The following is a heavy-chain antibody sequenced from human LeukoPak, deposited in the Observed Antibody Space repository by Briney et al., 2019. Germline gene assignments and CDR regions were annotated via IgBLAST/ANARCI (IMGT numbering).Heavy chain of an antibody. V-gene: IGHV4-39*07. CDR3: AREWVDSSGWSTGEYDY. CDR1: GGSISSSSYY. J-gene: IGHJ4*02. CDR2: IYYSGST. Sequence: SSETLSLTCTVSGGSISSSSYYWGWIRQPPGKGLEWIGSIYYSGSTYYNPSLKSRVTISVDTSKNQFSLKLSSVTAADTAVYYCAREWVDSSGWSTGEYDYWGQGTLVTVSS. D-gene: IGHD6-19*01.